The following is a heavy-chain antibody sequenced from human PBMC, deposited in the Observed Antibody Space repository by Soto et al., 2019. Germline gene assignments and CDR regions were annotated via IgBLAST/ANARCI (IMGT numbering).Heavy chain of an antibody. V-gene: IGHV3-7*05. CDR2: IKQDGSEK. Sequence: EVQLVESGGGLVQPGGSLRLSCAAYGFTFSSDWMSWVRQAPGKGLEWVANIKQDGSEKYYVDSVKGRFTISRDNAKNSLYLKMNGLRAENTAVYYFARRKGNCSGGSCYSPPDAFAIWGQGTMVTVTS. CDR1: GFTFSSDW. J-gene: IGHJ3*02. CDR3: ARRKGNCSGGSCYSPPDAFAI. D-gene: IGHD2-15*01.